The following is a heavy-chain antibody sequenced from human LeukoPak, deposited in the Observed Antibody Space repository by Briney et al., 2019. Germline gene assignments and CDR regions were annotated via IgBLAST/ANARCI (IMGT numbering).Heavy chain of an antibody. D-gene: IGHD6-13*01. CDR3: ARHIAAAGRFDY. Sequence: NASETLSLTCTVSGGSISSYYWSWVRQPPGKGLEWVGYIYYSGSTNYNPSLRSRVTISVDTSKSQFSLKVSSVTAADTAAYYCARHIAAAGRFDYWGQGTLVTVSS. CDR1: GGSISSYY. CDR2: IYYSGST. J-gene: IGHJ4*02. V-gene: IGHV4-59*08.